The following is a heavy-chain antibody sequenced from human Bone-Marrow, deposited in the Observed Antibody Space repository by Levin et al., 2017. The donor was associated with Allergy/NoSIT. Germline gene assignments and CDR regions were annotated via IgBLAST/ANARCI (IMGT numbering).Heavy chain of an antibody. CDR3: GRLHSEKDYSGSSGY. D-gene: IGHD2-15*01. J-gene: IGHJ4*02. CDR2: IYPGDSEA. V-gene: IGHV5-51*01. Sequence: GESLKISCKGSGYSFNDYWVGWVRQMPGKGLEWMAIIYPGDSEARYSPSFQGQVTISADKSINTAYLQWNSLKASEPAMYYGGRLHSEKDYSGSSGYWGLGTLVTVSS. CDR1: GYSFNDYW.